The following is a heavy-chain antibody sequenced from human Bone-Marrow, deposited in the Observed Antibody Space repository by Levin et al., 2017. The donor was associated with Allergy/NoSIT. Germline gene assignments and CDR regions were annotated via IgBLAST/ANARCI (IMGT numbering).Heavy chain of an antibody. CDR2: VNTNNGDS. Sequence: AASVKVSCKASGYAFTGFHLQWVRQAPGQGLEWLGWVNTNNGDSHSAKKFQGRVTMTSDTSTSTVYMELSGLTSDDTAIYYCARDGGISATVYWYFDLWGRGTLVSVSA. CDR1: GYAFTGFH. CDR3: ARDGGISATVYWYFDL. V-gene: IGHV1-2*02. J-gene: IGHJ2*01. D-gene: IGHD3-9*01.